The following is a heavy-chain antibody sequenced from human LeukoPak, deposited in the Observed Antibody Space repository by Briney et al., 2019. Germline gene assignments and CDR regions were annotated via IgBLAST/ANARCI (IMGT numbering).Heavy chain of an antibody. CDR1: GGSISSYY. Sequence: PSETLSLTCTVSGGSISSYYWSWIRQPAGKGLEWIGRIYTSGSTYYNPSLKSRVTISVDTSKNQFSLKLSSVTAADTAVYYCARTIIIAAAGLTNWFDPWGQGTLVTVSS. CDR2: IYTSGST. J-gene: IGHJ5*02. V-gene: IGHV4-4*07. CDR3: ARTIIIAAAGLTNWFDP. D-gene: IGHD6-13*01.